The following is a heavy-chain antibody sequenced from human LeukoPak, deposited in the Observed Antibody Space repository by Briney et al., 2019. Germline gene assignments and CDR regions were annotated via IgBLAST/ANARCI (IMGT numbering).Heavy chain of an antibody. D-gene: IGHD6-13*01. CDR2: INHSRST. CDR1: GGSFSGYY. J-gene: IGHJ4*02. CDR3: ARVAAAGTIDY. V-gene: IGHV4-34*01. Sequence: SETLSLTCAVYGGSFSGYYWSWIRQPPGKGLEWIGEINHSRSTNYNPSLKSRVTISVDTSKNQFSLKLSSVTAADTAVYYCARVAAAGTIDYWGQGTLVTVSS.